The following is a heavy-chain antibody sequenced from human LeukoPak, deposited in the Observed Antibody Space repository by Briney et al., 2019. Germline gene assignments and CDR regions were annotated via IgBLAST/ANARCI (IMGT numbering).Heavy chain of an antibody. J-gene: IGHJ4*02. V-gene: IGHV3-30*02. CDR2: IRYDGSNK. CDR1: GFIFNSYG. Sequence: GGSLRLSCAASGFIFNSYGMHWVRQAPGKGLEWVAFIRYDGSNKYYADSVKGRFTISRDNSKNTLYLQMNSLRAEDTAVYYCAKGGDYGDYSYFDYWGQGTLVTVSS. CDR3: AKGGDYGDYSYFDY. D-gene: IGHD4-17*01.